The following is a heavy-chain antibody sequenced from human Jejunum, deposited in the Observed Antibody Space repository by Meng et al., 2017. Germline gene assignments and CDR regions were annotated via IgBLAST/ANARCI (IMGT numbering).Heavy chain of an antibody. CDR3: ATRLNGDGFDF. CDR2: LKEDGSEK. CDR1: GFTFGRYW. V-gene: IGHV3-7*01. Sequence: GGSLRLSCAASGFTFGRYWMNWVRQAPGKGLGWVAKLKEDGSEKYYVDSVKGRFTISRDNANSSLFLQMNSLRAEDTAVYYWATRLNGDGFDFWGQGTMVTVSS. J-gene: IGHJ3*01. D-gene: IGHD1-1*01.